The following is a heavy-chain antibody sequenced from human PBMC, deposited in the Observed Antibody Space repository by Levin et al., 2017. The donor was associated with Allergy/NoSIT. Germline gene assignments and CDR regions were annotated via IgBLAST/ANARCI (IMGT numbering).Heavy chain of an antibody. V-gene: IGHV3-30-3*01. D-gene: IGHD3-9*01. Sequence: GGSLRLSCAASGFTFSSYAMHWVRQAPGKGLEWVAVISYDGSNKYYADSVKGRFTISRDNSKNTLYLQMNSLRAEDTAVYYCARDPDILTGDTHFDYWGQGTLVTVSS. CDR1: GFTFSSYA. J-gene: IGHJ4*02. CDR3: ARDPDILTGDTHFDY. CDR2: ISYDGSNK.